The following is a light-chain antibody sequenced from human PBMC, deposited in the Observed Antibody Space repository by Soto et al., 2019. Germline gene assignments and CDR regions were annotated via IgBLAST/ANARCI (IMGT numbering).Light chain of an antibody. CDR1: SSDVGSYKL. CDR2: EVS. CDR3: CSYAGNSTHPV. V-gene: IGLV2-23*02. J-gene: IGLJ7*01. Sequence: QSALTQPASVSGSPGQSITISCTGTSSDVGSYKLVSWYQQHPGKAPKLMISEVSKRPSGISDRFSGSKSGSTASLTISGLQAEDEADYYCCSYAGNSTHPVFGGGTQLTVL.